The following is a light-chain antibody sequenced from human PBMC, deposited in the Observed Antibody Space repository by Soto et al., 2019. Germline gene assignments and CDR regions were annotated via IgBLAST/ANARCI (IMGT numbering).Light chain of an antibody. CDR3: QQYNNWPWT. CDR1: QSISDT. V-gene: IGKV3-15*01. CDR2: GAS. J-gene: IGKJ1*01. Sequence: ENVLTQSPATLSLSPGERATLSCRASQSISDTLAWYQQKPGQAPRLLIYGASTRATGFPARFSGSGSGTDFTLTISSLQSEDFAVYYCQQYNNWPWTFGQGTKVDIK.